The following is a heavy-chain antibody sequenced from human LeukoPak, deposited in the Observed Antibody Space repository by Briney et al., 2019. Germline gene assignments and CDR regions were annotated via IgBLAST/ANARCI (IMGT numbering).Heavy chain of an antibody. V-gene: IGHV3-7*01. D-gene: IGHD1-1*01. Sequence: PGGSLRLSCAASGFTFSSYWMSWVRQAPGKGLEWVANIKQDGSEKYYVDSVKGRFTISKDNAKNSLYLQMNSLRAEDTAVYYCAREAYNWNDGSFDYWGQGTLVTVSS. CDR2: IKQDGSEK. CDR3: AREAYNWNDGSFDY. J-gene: IGHJ4*02. CDR1: GFTFSSYW.